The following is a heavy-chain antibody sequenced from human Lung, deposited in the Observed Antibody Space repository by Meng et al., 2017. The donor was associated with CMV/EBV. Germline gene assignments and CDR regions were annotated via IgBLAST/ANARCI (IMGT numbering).Heavy chain of an antibody. Sequence: GGSXRLXCAASGFXFSSYSMNWVRQAPGKGLEWVSSISSSGTYIYYADSVKGRFTISRDNTQNSLYLQMNSLRAEDTAVYYCARDVSPRSSAHFAIYYFYALDVWXQGTTVTVSS. CDR2: ISSSGTYI. D-gene: IGHD2-21*01. CDR3: ARDVSPRSSAHFAIYYFYALDV. CDR1: GFXFSSYS. J-gene: IGHJ6*02. V-gene: IGHV3-21*01.